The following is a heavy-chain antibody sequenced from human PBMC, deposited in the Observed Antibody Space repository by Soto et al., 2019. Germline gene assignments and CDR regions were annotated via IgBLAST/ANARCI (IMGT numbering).Heavy chain of an antibody. D-gene: IGHD1-26*01. CDR1: GFTFSSYS. Sequence: GGSLRLSCAASGFTFSSYSMNWDLQAPGKGLDWVSSISSSSSNSCYADPVKGRFTISRGNAKDSLYLQMNSLRAEDTAVYYCARGSLSGSYVYWGQGTLVTVSS. V-gene: IGHV3-21*01. CDR3: ARGSLSGSYVY. CDR2: ISSSSSNS. J-gene: IGHJ4*02.